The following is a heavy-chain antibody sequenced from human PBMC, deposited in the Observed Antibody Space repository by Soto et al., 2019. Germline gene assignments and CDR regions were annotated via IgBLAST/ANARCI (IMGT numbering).Heavy chain of an antibody. D-gene: IGHD6-19*01. V-gene: IGHV4-34*01. CDR3: ARGGTTTGYSSGWYRF. CDR2: INHSGST. CDR1: GGSFSGYY. J-gene: IGHJ4*02. Sequence: QVQLQQWGAGLLKPSETLSLTCAVYGGSFSGYYWSWIRQPPGKGLEWIGEINHSGSTNYSPSLKSRVTISIDTSKNHFSLKLTSVTAADTAVYYCARGGTTTGYSSGWYRFWGQGTLVTVSS.